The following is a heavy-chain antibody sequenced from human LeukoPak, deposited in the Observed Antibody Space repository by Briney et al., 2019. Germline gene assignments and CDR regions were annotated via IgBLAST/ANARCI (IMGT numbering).Heavy chain of an antibody. J-gene: IGHJ4*02. CDR3: ARTSDRYCSGGSCYLAF. Sequence: SETLSLTCAVYGGSFSGYYWSWIRQPPGKGLEWIGEINHSGSTNYNPSLKSRVTISVDTSKNQFSLKLTSVTAADTAVYYCARTSDRYCSGGSCYLAFWGQGTLVTVSS. V-gene: IGHV4-34*01. D-gene: IGHD2-15*01. CDR1: GGSFSGYY. CDR2: INHSGST.